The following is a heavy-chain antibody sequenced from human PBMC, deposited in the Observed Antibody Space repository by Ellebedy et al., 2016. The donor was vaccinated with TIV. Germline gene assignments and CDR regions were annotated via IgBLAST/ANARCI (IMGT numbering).Heavy chain of an antibody. CDR1: GYNFRNYW. CDR3: VVGALVGTKGF. Sequence: GESLKISCKGSGYNFRNYWIAWVRQMPGKGLEWMGVFFPGDSDIVYTTSSFQGQVTISADMSRSTAYLQWSSLKASDTAVYYCVVGALVGTKGFWGQGTLVTVSS. V-gene: IGHV5-51*01. J-gene: IGHJ4*02. D-gene: IGHD1-26*01. CDR2: FFPGDSDI.